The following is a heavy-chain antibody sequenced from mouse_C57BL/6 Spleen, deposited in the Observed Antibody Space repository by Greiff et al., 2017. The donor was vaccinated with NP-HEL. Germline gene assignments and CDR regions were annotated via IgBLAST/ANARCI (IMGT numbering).Heavy chain of an antibody. CDR2: ISSGGSYT. CDR1: GFTFSSYG. CDR3: ARHGDYSNSYYFDY. D-gene: IGHD2-5*01. V-gene: IGHV5-6*01. Sequence: EVKLVESGGDLVKPGGSLKLSCAASGFTFSSYGMSWVRQTPDKRLEWVATISSGGSYTYYPDSVKGRFTISRDNAKNTLYLQMSSLKSEDTAMYYCARHGDYSNSYYFDYWGQGTTLTVSS. J-gene: IGHJ2*01.